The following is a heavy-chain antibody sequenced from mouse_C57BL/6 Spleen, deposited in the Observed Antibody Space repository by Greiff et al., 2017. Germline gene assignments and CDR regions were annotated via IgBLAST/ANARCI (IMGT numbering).Heavy chain of an antibody. D-gene: IGHD1-2*01. Sequence: VKLVESGAELARPGASVKMSCKASGYTFTSYTMNWVKQRPGQGLEWIGYINPSSGYTKYNQKFKDKATLTADKSSSTAYMQLSSLTSEDSAVYYRARDGPLAYWGQGTLVTVSA. J-gene: IGHJ3*01. CDR2: INPSSGYT. V-gene: IGHV1-4*01. CDR3: ARDGPLAY. CDR1: GYTFTSYT.